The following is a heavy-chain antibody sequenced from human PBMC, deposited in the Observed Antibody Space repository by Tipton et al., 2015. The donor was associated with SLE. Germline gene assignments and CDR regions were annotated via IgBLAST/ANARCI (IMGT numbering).Heavy chain of an antibody. CDR3: ARVLGSRYCTNGAGTSPSYFYCDMDV. J-gene: IGHJ6*03. V-gene: IGHV4-59*11. CDR2: ISDSGIT. CDR1: GASISSHY. D-gene: IGHD2-8*01. Sequence: TLSLTCSVSGASISSHYWTWIRQPPGKGLEWIGYISDSGITNYNPSLKGRVAISIDTSKNQFSLNLSSVTAADTALYYCARVLGSRYCTNGAGTSPSYFYCDMDVWGRGTSVTVSS.